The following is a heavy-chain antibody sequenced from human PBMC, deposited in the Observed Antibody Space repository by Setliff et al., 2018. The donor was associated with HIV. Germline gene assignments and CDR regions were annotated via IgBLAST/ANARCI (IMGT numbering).Heavy chain of an antibody. CDR2: IDYNEIT. CDR3: ASLFRLSGFWISFLPDY. CDR1: GDSVSRSSYY. D-gene: IGHD3-3*01. Sequence: SETLSLTCTVSGDSVSRSSYYWAWIRQPPGKGLEWIGSIDYNEITYYNPSLKSRVTLSVDTPKNQFSLYLSSVTASDTAVYYCASLFRLSGFWISFLPDYWGQGILVTVSS. J-gene: IGHJ4*02. V-gene: IGHV4-39*01.